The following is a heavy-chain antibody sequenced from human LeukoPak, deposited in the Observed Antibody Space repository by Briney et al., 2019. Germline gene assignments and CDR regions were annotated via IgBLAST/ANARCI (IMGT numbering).Heavy chain of an antibody. CDR3: ARVRYCSGGSCFDY. Sequence: SETLSLTCTVSGGSISSHYWSWIRQPPGKGLEWIGYTYYSGSTNYNPSLKSRVTISVDTSKNQFSLKLSSVTAADTAVYYCARVRYCSGGSCFDYWGQGTLVTVSS. J-gene: IGHJ4*02. CDR2: TYYSGST. D-gene: IGHD2-15*01. CDR1: GGSISSHY. V-gene: IGHV4-59*11.